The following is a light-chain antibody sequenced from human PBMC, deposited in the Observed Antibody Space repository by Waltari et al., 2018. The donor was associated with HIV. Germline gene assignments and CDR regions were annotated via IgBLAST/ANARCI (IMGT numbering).Light chain of an antibody. CDR1: QSSSNF. CDR3: QQTYSTPHT. J-gene: IGKJ2*01. V-gene: IGKV1-39*01. Sequence: DIQMTQSPSSLSAPVRDRASIPCRASQSSSNFLNWYRQRPGKAPELLIYAAHSLQSGVPSRFGGSGSATEFTLTITSLQPEDVATYYCQQTYSTPHTFGQGTKVEIK. CDR2: AAH.